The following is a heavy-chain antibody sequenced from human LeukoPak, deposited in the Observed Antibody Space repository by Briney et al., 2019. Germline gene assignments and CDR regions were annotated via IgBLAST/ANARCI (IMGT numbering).Heavy chain of an antibody. J-gene: IGHJ3*02. CDR1: GYTFTGYY. CDR3: ARARSAANDAFDI. CDR2: IKPNSGGT. D-gene: IGHD6-13*01. V-gene: IGHV1-2*02. Sequence: ASVKVSCKASGYTFTGYYMHWVRQAPGQGLEWTGWIKPNSGGTNYAQKFQGRVTMTRDTSISTAYMELSRLRSDDTAVYYCARARSAANDAFDIWGQGTMVTVSS.